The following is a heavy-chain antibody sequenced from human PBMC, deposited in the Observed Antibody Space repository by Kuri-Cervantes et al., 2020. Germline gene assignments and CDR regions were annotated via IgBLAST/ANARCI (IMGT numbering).Heavy chain of an antibody. D-gene: IGHD6-19*01. Sequence: ASVKVSCKASGYTFTSYDINWVRQATGQGLEWMGWMNPNSGNTGYAQKFQGRVTMTRNTSISTAYMELSSLRSEDTAVYYCARGLRQWLNRGDAFDIWGQGTMVTVSS. V-gene: IGHV1-8*01. CDR3: ARGLRQWLNRGDAFDI. J-gene: IGHJ3*02. CDR2: MNPNSGNT. CDR1: GYTFTSYD.